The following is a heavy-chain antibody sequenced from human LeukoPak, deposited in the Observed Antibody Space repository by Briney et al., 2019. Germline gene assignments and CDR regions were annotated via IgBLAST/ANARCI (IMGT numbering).Heavy chain of an antibody. CDR3: ARGDYPLGFDY. V-gene: IGHV3-23*05. CDR1: GFILSNCA. CDR2: IDTKGTRT. Sequence: GGSLRLSCAASGFILSNCAMTWVRQAPGKGLEWVSGIDTKGTRTYYADSVKGRFTISIDNSKNTLFLQMNSLRAEDTAVYYCARGDYPLGFDYWGQGTLVTVSS. J-gene: IGHJ4*02. D-gene: IGHD4-17*01.